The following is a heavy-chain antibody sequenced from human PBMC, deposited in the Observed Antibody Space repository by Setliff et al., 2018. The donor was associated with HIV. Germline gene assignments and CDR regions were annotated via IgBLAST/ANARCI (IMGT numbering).Heavy chain of an antibody. D-gene: IGHD6-13*01. Sequence: SETLSLTCGVSGGSFSDYHWTWIRQSPGKGLEWIGEVSDSGTTNYNPSLKSRVTVSVDTSKIQFSLNLNSVTAADTAVYYCARAKLGWRPYAMDVWGQGTAVTVSS. CDR2: VSDSGTT. CDR1: GGSFSDYH. J-gene: IGHJ6*02. CDR3: ARAKLGWRPYAMDV. V-gene: IGHV4-34*01.